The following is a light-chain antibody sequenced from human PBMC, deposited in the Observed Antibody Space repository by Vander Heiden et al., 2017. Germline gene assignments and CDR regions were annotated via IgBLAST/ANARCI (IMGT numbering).Light chain of an antibody. CDR1: QSISNY. CDR2: CAS. CDR3: QQSYSTPYT. J-gene: IGKJ2*01. V-gene: IGKV1-39*01. Sequence: DIQMTQSPSSLSASVGDRATITCRASQSISNYLDWYQQKPGKAPKLLIYCASSLQSGVPSSFSGSGSGTDFTLTISSLHPEDFATYYCQQSYSTPYTFGQGTKLEIK.